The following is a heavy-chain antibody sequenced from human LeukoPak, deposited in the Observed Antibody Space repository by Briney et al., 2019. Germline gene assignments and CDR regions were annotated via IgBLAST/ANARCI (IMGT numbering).Heavy chain of an antibody. J-gene: IGHJ4*02. Sequence: PSETLSLTCTVSGYSISSGYYWGWIRQPPGKGLEWIGSIYHSGSTYYNPSLKSRVTISVDTSKNQFSLKLSSVTAADTAVYYCARDTSPLSYWGQGTLVTVSS. V-gene: IGHV4-38-2*02. CDR2: IYHSGST. CDR3: ARDTSPLSY. CDR1: GYSISSGYY.